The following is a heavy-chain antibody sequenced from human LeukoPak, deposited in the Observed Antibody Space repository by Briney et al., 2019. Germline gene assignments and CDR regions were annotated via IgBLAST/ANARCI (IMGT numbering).Heavy chain of an antibody. Sequence: SVKGRFTVSRDNAQDSLYLQLNNLKAGDTAVYYCVRALTRDALDLWGQGTMVTVSS. V-gene: IGHV3-7*04. J-gene: IGHJ3*01. CDR3: VRALTRDALDL.